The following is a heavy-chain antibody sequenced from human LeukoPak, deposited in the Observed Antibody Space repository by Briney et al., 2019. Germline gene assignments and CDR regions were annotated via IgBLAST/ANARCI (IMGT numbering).Heavy chain of an antibody. Sequence: GGSLRLSCAASGFTFSSYAMHWVRQAPGKGLEWVAVISYDGSNKYYADSVKGRFTISRDNSKNTPYLQMNSLRAEDTAVYYCARDLGLYYDFWSGHDYWGQGTLVTVSS. J-gene: IGHJ4*02. D-gene: IGHD3-3*01. CDR3: ARDLGLYYDFWSGHDY. CDR2: ISYDGSNK. V-gene: IGHV3-30*04. CDR1: GFTFSSYA.